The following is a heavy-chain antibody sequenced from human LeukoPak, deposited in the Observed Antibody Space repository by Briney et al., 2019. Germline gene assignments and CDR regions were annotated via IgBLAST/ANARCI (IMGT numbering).Heavy chain of an antibody. D-gene: IGHD5-18*01. CDR2: ISWNGGSI. CDR1: GFTFEDYA. J-gene: IGHJ6*02. CDR3: AKDKGYSYAYYGMDV. Sequence: QPGRSLRLSCAASGFTFEDYAMHWVRQAPGRGLEWVSGISWNGGSIVYADSVKGRFTISRDNSKNTLYLQMNSLRAEDTAVYYCAKDKGYSYAYYGMDVWGQGTTVTVSS. V-gene: IGHV3-9*01.